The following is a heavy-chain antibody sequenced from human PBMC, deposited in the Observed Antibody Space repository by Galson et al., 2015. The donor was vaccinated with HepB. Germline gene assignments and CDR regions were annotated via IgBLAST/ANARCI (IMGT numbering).Heavy chain of an antibody. CDR1: GFIVSSNY. CDR3: ARGYSRSWYSGLGY. Sequence: SLRLSCAASGFIVSSNYMSWVRQAPGKGLKWVSVIYSDGSTYYADSMKGRFTISRDNSKNTLYLQMNSLRAEDTAVYYCARGYSRSWYSGLGYWGQGTLVTVSS. J-gene: IGHJ4*02. V-gene: IGHV3-53*01. CDR2: IYSDGST. D-gene: IGHD6-13*01.